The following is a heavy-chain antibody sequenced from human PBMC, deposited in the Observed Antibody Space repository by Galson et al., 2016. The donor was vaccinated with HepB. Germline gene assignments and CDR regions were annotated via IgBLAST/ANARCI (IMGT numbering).Heavy chain of an antibody. V-gene: IGHV2-5*02. CDR2: IYWDDDK. CDR1: GFSLSTSGVG. D-gene: IGHD6-6*01. CDR3: AHSAPYSSSSGALDI. Sequence: PALVKPTQTLTLTCSFSGFSLSTSGVGVGWIRQPPGKALEWLALIYWDDDKRYSPSLTSRLTITKDTSKNQVVLTMTNMDPVDTATYYCAHSAPYSSSSGALDIWGQGTMVTVSS. J-gene: IGHJ3*02.